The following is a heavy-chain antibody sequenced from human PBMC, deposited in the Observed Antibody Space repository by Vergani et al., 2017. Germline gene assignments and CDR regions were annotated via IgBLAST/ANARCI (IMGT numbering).Heavy chain of an antibody. J-gene: IGHJ3*02. CDR2: IIPIFGTA. Sequence: QVKLVQSGAEVKKPGSSVQVSCKASGGTFSSYAISWVRPAPGQGLEWMGGIIPIFGTANYAQKFQGRVTITADKSTSTAYMELSSLRSEDTAVYYCARASMPVAAVGGAFDIWGQGTMVTVSS. CDR1: GGTFSSYA. CDR3: ARASMPVAAVGGAFDI. V-gene: IGHV1-69*06. D-gene: IGHD6-19*01.